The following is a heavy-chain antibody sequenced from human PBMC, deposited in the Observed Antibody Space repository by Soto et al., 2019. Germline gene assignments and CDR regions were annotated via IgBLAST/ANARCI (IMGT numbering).Heavy chain of an antibody. D-gene: IGHD2-2*01. CDR2: INHSGST. CDR3: ARGGVVVVPAAVKVFYYYYGMDV. V-gene: IGHV4-34*01. Sequence: SETLSLTCTVYGGSFSGFYWSWIRQPPGKGLEWIGEINHSGSTNYNPSLKSRVTISVDTSKNQFSLKLSSVTAADTAVYYCARGGVVVVPAAVKVFYYYYGMDVWGQGTTVTVSS. CDR1: GGSFSGFY. J-gene: IGHJ6*02.